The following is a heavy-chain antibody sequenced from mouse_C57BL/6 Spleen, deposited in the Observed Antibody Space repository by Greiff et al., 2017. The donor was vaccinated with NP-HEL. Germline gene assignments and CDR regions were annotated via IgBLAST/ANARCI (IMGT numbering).Heavy chain of an antibody. V-gene: IGHV1-74*01. CDR2: IHPSDSDT. CDR3: AIVNDYEGAWFAY. D-gene: IGHD2-4*01. Sequence: QVQLQQPGAELVKPGASVKVSCKASGYTFTSYWMHWVKQRPGQGLEWIGRIHPSDSDTNSNQKFKGKATLTVAKSSSHAYMQLSSLTSEDSAVDYCAIVNDYEGAWFAYWGQGTLVTVSA. CDR1: GYTFTSYW. J-gene: IGHJ3*01.